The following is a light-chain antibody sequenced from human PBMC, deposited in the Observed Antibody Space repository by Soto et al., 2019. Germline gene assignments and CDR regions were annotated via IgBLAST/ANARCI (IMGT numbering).Light chain of an antibody. CDR1: QSVIYTANNKNC. Sequence: NVFSYCSDSLDESMGERATINCKSSQSVIYTANNKNCLAWYQQKPGQPPKVLIYWASTRESGVPDRFSGGGAGTEFTLTISSLQPEDFATYYCQQTSAIPRTFGQGTKVDIK. CDR3: QQTSAIPRT. CDR2: WAS. J-gene: IGKJ1*01. V-gene: IGKV4-1*01.